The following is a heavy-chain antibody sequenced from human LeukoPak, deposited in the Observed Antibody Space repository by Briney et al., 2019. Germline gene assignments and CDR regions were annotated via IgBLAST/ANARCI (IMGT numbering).Heavy chain of an antibody. CDR2: INEDGSGK. CDR3: ARGPDSSGYYPWFCDY. V-gene: IGHV3-7*01. Sequence: GGSLRLSCVFSGFTFSNYWMKWVRQAPGKGLEWVASINEDGSGKYSMDSVKGRFTISRDNSKNTLYLQMNSLRAEDTAVYYCARGPDSSGYYPWFCDYWGQGTLVTVSS. CDR1: GFTFSNYW. D-gene: IGHD3-22*01. J-gene: IGHJ4*02.